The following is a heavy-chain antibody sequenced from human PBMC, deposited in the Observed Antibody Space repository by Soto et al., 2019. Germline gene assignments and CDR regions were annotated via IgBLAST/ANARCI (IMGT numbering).Heavy chain of an antibody. D-gene: IGHD2-2*01. CDR1: GNSFSSHA. CDR2: TIPVFGTP. CDR3: ARGGALSTSWYWGDGLDS. V-gene: IGHV1-69*06. J-gene: IGHJ4*02. Sequence: QVHLEQSGSEVKKSGSSVKVSCKASGNSFSSHAITWVRQAPGHGLEWMGGTIPVFGTPSYAQKFQGRVTITADKSTSTSYMELRSLRSEDTAVYSCARGGALSTSWYWGDGLDSWGQGTQVTVSS.